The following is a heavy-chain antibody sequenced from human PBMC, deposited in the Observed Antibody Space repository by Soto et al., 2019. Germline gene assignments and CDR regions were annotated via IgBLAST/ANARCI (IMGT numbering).Heavy chain of an antibody. Sequence: QVQLQESGPGLVKPSETLSLTCTVSGDSISNYYWSWIRQSPGKGLEWIAYIQNSGTTNYNPSPRSRVAISLATSTNLFSLQLSSVTAADTAAYYCARQGGPGKQIYFEYWGQGTLVTVSS. CDR3: ARQGGPGKQIYFEY. J-gene: IGHJ4*02. D-gene: IGHD3-16*01. CDR2: IQNSGTT. CDR1: GDSISNYY. V-gene: IGHV4-59*08.